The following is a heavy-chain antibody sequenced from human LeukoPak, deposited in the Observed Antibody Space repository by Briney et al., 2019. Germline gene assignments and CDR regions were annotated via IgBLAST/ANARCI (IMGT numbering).Heavy chain of an antibody. Sequence: SETLSLTCTVSGGSISSYYWSWIRQPPGKGLEWIGYIYYSGSTSYNPSLRSRVTISVDTSKNQFSLKLSSVTAADTAVYYCARGTYDYGDYVLYYYMDVWGKGTTVTVSS. V-gene: IGHV4-59*01. D-gene: IGHD4-17*01. J-gene: IGHJ6*03. CDR1: GGSISSYY. CDR2: IYYSGST. CDR3: ARGTYDYGDYVLYYYMDV.